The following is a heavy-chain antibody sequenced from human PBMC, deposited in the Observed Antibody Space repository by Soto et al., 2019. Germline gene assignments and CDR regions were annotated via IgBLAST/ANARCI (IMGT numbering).Heavy chain of an antibody. V-gene: IGHV1-69*13. CDR3: AREVCTNGICYHNAFDI. CDR1: GGTFSSYA. D-gene: IGHD2-8*01. CDR2: IIPIFGTA. J-gene: IGHJ3*02. Sequence: SVKVSCKASGGTFSSYAISWVRQAPGQGLEWMGGIIPIFGTANYAQKFQGRVTITADESTSTAYMELSSLRSEDTAVYYCAREVCTNGICYHNAFDIWGQGTMVTVSS.